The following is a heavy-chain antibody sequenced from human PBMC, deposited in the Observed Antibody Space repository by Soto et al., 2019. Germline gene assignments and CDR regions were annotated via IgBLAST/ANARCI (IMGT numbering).Heavy chain of an antibody. J-gene: IGHJ2*01. Sequence: PGGSLRLSCAASGFTLSIYSMNWVRQAPGKGLEWVSYISSSSDTIYYADSVKGRFTVSRDNARNSLYLVMNSLRDEDTAVYFCAXDPFYYFDASGRPWYFDLWGRGTLVTVSS. V-gene: IGHV3-48*02. CDR3: AXDPFYYFDASGRPWYFDL. CDR2: ISSSSDTI. D-gene: IGHD3-22*01. CDR1: GFTLSIYS.